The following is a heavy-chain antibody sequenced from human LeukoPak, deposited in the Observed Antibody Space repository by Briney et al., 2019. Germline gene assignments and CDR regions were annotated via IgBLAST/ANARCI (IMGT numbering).Heavy chain of an antibody. CDR2: ISAYNGNT. V-gene: IGHV1-18*01. J-gene: IGHJ6*03. Sequence: ASVKVSCKASGYTFTSYGISWVRQAPGQGLEWMGWISAYNGNTNYAQKLQGRVTMTTDTSTSTAYMELRSLRSDDTAVYYCASYPFLYNWNQTSYYYYMDVWGKGTTVTVSS. CDR3: ASYPFLYNWNQTSYYYYMDV. D-gene: IGHD1-20*01. CDR1: GYTFTSYG.